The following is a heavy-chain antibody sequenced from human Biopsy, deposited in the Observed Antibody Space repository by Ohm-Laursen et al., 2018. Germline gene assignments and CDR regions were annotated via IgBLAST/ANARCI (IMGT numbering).Heavy chain of an antibody. D-gene: IGHD1-26*01. J-gene: IGHJ6*02. CDR1: GGTFSNYA. CDR3: AIFEGYSDDNLDYEHYGMDV. Sequence: SVKVSCKASGGTFSNYAISWVRQAPGRGLEWMGIISPSGGGTMDTQKFQDRLTMTRDTSTSTVHMELKSLKSEDTAVYYCAIFEGYSDDNLDYEHYGMDVWGQGTTVTVSS. CDR2: ISPSGGGT. V-gene: IGHV1-46*01.